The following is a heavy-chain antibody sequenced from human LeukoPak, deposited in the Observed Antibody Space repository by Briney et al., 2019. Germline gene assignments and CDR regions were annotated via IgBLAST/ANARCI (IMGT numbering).Heavy chain of an antibody. J-gene: IGHJ5*02. D-gene: IGHD6-13*01. CDR3: ARVAYSSSWYGDNWFDP. CDR2: INPNSGGT. V-gene: IGHV1-2*02. Sequence: ASVKVSCKASGYTFTGYYVHWVRQAPGQGLEWMGWINPNSGGTNYAQEFQGRVTMTRDTSISTAYMELSRLRSDDTAVYYCARVAYSSSWYGDNWFDPWGQGTLVTVSS. CDR1: GYTFTGYY.